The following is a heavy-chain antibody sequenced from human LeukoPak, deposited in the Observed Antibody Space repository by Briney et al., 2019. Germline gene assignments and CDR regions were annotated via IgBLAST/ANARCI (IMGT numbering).Heavy chain of an antibody. CDR1: GFTFSSYA. D-gene: IGHD3-22*01. Sequence: GRSLRLSCAASGFTFSSYAMHWVRQAPGKGLEWVAVISYDGSNKYYADSAKGRFTISRDNSKNTLYLQMNSLRAEDTAVYYCARSGDSSHLDAFDIWGQGTMVTVSS. J-gene: IGHJ3*02. CDR3: ARSGDSSHLDAFDI. V-gene: IGHV3-30-3*01. CDR2: ISYDGSNK.